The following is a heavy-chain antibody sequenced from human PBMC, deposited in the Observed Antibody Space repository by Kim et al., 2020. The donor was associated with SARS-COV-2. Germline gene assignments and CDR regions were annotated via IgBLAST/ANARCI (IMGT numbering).Heavy chain of an antibody. D-gene: IGHD3-22*01. V-gene: IGHV4-4*07. CDR1: GGSISSYY. CDR2: ISPLCRT. J-gene: IGHJ6*03. CDR3: ARASPDSSGYYYVYYMDV. Sequence: SETLSLTCTVSGGSISSYYWSWIRQPAGKGLSFLFLISPLCRTNYTPSLKSRVNMSVDTSKNQFSMKLSSVTAEDTAVYYCARASPDSSGYYYVYYMDVWGKGTTLTVSS.